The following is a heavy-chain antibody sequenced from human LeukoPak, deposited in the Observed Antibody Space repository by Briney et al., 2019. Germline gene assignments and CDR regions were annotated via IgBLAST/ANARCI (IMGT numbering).Heavy chain of an antibody. Sequence: SVKVSCKASGYTFTGYYMHWVRQAPGQGLEWMGGIIPIFGTANYAQKFQGRVTITADKSTSTAYMELSSLRSEDTAVYYCASSGYGNYYYYYMDVWGKGTTVTVSS. CDR2: IIPIFGTA. D-gene: IGHD5-18*01. CDR3: ASSGYGNYYYYYMDV. J-gene: IGHJ6*03. CDR1: GYTFTGYY. V-gene: IGHV1-69*06.